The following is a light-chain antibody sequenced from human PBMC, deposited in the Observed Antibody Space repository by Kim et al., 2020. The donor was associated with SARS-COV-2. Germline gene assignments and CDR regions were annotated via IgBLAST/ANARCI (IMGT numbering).Light chain of an antibody. V-gene: IGKV3-15*01. CDR1: QSVSSN. CDR3: QQYNDWRT. CDR2: GAS. Sequence: SVSPGERATRSCRASQSVSSNLAWYQQTPGQAPRLLIYGASTRATGIPARFSGSGSGTEFTLTISSLQSGDFGIYFCQQYNDWRTFGQGTKVDIK. J-gene: IGKJ1*01.